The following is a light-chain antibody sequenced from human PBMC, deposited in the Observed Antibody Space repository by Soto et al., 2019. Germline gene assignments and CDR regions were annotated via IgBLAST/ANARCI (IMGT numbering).Light chain of an antibody. CDR3: QQSNSSPYT. J-gene: IGKJ2*01. CDR2: AAS. V-gene: IGKV1-39*01. Sequence: DIQMTQSPSSLSASVGDRVNITCRASKSISSYLNWYQHKPGTAPKLLIYAASRLQSRVPSRFTGSGSRTDFTLTISSLQPEDFATYFCQQSNSSPYTFGQGTRLEIK. CDR1: KSISSY.